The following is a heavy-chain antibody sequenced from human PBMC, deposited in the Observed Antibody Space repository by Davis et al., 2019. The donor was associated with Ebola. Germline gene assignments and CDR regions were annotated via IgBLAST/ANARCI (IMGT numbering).Heavy chain of an antibody. V-gene: IGHV1-69*13. D-gene: IGHD3-16*01. J-gene: IGHJ4*02. CDR2: INPNSGGT. CDR1: GGTFSSFA. Sequence: SVKVSCKASGGTFSSFAVSWVRQAPGRGLEWMGWINPNSGGTNYAQKFQGRVTITADESTSTAYMELSSLRSEDTAVYYCARGPTDPSGGWGQGTLVTVSS. CDR3: ARGPTDPSGG.